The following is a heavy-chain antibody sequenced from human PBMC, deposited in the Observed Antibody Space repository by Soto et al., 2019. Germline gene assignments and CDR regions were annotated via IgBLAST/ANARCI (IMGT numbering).Heavy chain of an antibody. J-gene: IGHJ3*02. Sequence: QVQLQESGPGLVKPSQTLSLTCTVSGGSISSGGYYWSWIRQHPGKGLEWIGYIYYSGSTYYNPSLQSRVTISVDTSKNQFSLKLSSVTAADTAVYYCARGADRGQRMGAFDIWGQGTMVTVSS. D-gene: IGHD1-26*01. V-gene: IGHV4-31*03. CDR3: ARGADRGQRMGAFDI. CDR2: IYYSGST. CDR1: GGSISSGGYY.